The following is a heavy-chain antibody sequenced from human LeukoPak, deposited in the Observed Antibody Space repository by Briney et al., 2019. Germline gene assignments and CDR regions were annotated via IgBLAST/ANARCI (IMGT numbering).Heavy chain of an antibody. Sequence: GGSLRLSRAASGFIVNSNYMSWVRPAPGKGLEWVSIIYSGGSTYYADSVKGRFTISRDNSKNTVYLQMNSLRAEDTAVYYCAKYSGSYLFDYWGRGALVTVSS. CDR2: IYSGGST. CDR1: GFIVNSNY. V-gene: IGHV3-53*01. CDR3: AKYSGSYLFDY. D-gene: IGHD1-26*01. J-gene: IGHJ4*02.